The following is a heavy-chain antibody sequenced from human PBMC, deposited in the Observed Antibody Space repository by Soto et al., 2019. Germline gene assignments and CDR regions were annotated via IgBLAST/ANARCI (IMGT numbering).Heavy chain of an antibody. CDR1: GFTFSSYA. Sequence: PGGSLRLSCAASGFTFSSYAMHWVRQAPGKGLEWVAVISYDGSNKYYADSVKGRFTISRDNSKNTLYLQMNSLRAEDTAVYYCARDECSSTSCYIPYYYGMDVWGQGTTVTVSS. D-gene: IGHD2-2*02. CDR3: ARDECSSTSCYIPYYYGMDV. CDR2: ISYDGSNK. J-gene: IGHJ6*02. V-gene: IGHV3-30-3*01.